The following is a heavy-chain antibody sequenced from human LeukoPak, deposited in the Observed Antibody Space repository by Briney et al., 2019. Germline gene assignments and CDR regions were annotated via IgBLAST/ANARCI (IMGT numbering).Heavy chain of an antibody. V-gene: IGHV3-30*18. CDR1: GFTFSSYG. D-gene: IGHD3-10*01. J-gene: IGHJ6*04. Sequence: GVSLSLSCTASGFTFSSYGMHWVRQAPGKGLEWLAVISYDGSNKYYADPVKGRFTISRDNSKNTLYLQMNSLRAEDTAVYYCAKDDGSGSSHYYYGMDVWGKGTTVIVSS. CDR2: ISYDGSNK. CDR3: AKDDGSGSSHYYYGMDV.